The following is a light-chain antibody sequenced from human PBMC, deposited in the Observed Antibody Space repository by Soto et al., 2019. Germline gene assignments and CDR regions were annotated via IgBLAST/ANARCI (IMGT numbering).Light chain of an antibody. V-gene: IGKV1-5*01. J-gene: IGKJ4*01. Sequence: DIQMTQSPSTLSASIGDTVTITCRANQSISSWLAWYQQKPGKAPKLLISEDSSLESGVPSRFSGSGSGTGFSLTISSQRPDDLATYYCQQYNSSQLTFGGGTKVEIK. CDR3: QQYNSSQLT. CDR2: EDS. CDR1: QSISSW.